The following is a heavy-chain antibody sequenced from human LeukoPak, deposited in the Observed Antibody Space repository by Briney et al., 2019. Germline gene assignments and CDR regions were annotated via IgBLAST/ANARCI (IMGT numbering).Heavy chain of an antibody. CDR3: ARQTGRDYYFDY. V-gene: IGHV4-39*01. D-gene: IGHD3-10*01. J-gene: IGHJ4*02. CDR1: GGSISSSRYY. CDR2: IYYTGRT. Sequence: PSETLSLTCTVSGGSISSSRYYWGWIRQSPGAGLGWVGSIYYTGRTYYNPSLKSRVTISVDTSKNQFSLKLSSVTAADTAVYYCARQTGRDYYFDYWGQGTLVTVSS.